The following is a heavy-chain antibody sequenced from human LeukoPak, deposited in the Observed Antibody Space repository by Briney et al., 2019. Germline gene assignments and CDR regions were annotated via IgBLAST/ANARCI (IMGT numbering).Heavy chain of an antibody. CDR2: INWNGGST. V-gene: IGHV3-20*04. CDR1: GFTFDDYG. J-gene: IGHJ3*02. D-gene: IGHD3-22*01. CDR3: AKDQDSSGYYFSAFDI. Sequence: GSLRLSCAASGFTFDDYGMSWVRQAPGKGLEWVSGINWNGGSTGYADSVKGRFTISRDNAKNSLYLQMNSLRAEDTALYYCAKDQDSSGYYFSAFDIWGQGTMVTVSS.